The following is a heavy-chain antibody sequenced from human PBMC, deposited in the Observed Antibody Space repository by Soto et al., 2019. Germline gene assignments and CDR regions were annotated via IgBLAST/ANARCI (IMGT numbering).Heavy chain of an antibody. CDR1: GFTFSSYA. V-gene: IGHV3-23*01. J-gene: IGHJ1*01. CDR3: AKDLPVVVVIAPDPQYFQH. Sequence: GGSLRLSCAASGFTFSSYAMSWVRQAPGKGLEWVSAISGSGGSTYYADSVKGRFTISRDNSKNTLYLQMNSLRAEDTAVYYCAKDLPVVVVIAPDPQYFQHWGQGTLVTVSS. D-gene: IGHD2-21*01. CDR2: ISGSGGST.